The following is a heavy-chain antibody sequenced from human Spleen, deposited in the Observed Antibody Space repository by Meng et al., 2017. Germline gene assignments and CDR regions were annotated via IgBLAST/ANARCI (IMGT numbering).Heavy chain of an antibody. V-gene: IGHV4-31*02. CDR2: IYYSGST. CDR3: ATDYSSSWYSNYYYGMDV. D-gene: IGHD6-13*01. Sequence: NWVRQHPGKGLEWIGYIYYSGSTYYNPSPKSRVTISVDTSKNQFSLKLSSVTAADTAVYYCATDYSSSWYSNYYYGMDVWGQGTTVTVSS. J-gene: IGHJ6*02.